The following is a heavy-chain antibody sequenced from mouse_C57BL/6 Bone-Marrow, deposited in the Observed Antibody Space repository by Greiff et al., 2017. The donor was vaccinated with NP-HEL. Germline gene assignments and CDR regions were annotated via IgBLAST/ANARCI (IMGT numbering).Heavy chain of an antibody. CDR3: ARDGYYYGSSYDAMDY. CDR1: GFTFSSYG. CDR2: ISSGGSYT. Sequence: EVKLMESGGDLVKPGGSLKLSCAASGFTFSSYGMSWVRQTPDKRLEWVATISSGGSYTYYPDSVKGRFTISRDNAKNTLYLQMSSLKSEDTAMYYCARDGYYYGSSYDAMDYWGQGTSVTVSS. J-gene: IGHJ4*01. V-gene: IGHV5-6*01. D-gene: IGHD1-1*01.